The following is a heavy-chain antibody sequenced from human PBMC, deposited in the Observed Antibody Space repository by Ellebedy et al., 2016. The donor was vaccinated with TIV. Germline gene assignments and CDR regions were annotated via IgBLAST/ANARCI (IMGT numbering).Heavy chain of an antibody. CDR2: IYPGDSDT. D-gene: IGHD7-27*01. Sequence: GESLKISCKGSGYAFDTYWIAWVRQMPGKGLERMGIIYPGDSDTRYNPSFQAQVTISADKSINTAYLEWSSLKASDTAMYYCARSPSVTGVHWYFDLWGRGTLVSVSS. J-gene: IGHJ2*01. CDR3: ARSPSVTGVHWYFDL. CDR1: GYAFDTYW. V-gene: IGHV5-51*01.